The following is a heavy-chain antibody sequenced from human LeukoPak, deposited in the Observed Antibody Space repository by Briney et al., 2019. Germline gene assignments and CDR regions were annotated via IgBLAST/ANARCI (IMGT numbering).Heavy chain of an antibody. D-gene: IGHD4-23*01. CDR2: ISGSGSIT. CDR3: AKQPGKGWFDP. J-gene: IGHJ5*02. CDR1: GFTFSTYA. Sequence: GGSLRLSCEASGFTFSTYAMSWVRQAPGKGLEWVSGISGSGSITYYADSVKGRFTISRDNSKSTLSLEMSSLRAEDTAVYYCAKQPGKGWFDPWGQGTLVTVSS. V-gene: IGHV3-23*01.